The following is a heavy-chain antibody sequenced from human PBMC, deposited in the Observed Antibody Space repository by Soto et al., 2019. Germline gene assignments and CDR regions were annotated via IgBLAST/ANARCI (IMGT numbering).Heavy chain of an antibody. CDR1: GFTFSSYA. Sequence: EVQLLESGGGLVQPGGSLRLSCAASGFTFSSYAMSWVRQAPGKGLEWVSAISASGGSTYYADSAKGRFTISRDNSKNTLYLQMNSLRAEDTAVYYCAKDPRYNWKFDYWGQGTLVTVSS. CDR3: AKDPRYNWKFDY. V-gene: IGHV3-23*01. J-gene: IGHJ4*02. CDR2: ISASGGST. D-gene: IGHD1-20*01.